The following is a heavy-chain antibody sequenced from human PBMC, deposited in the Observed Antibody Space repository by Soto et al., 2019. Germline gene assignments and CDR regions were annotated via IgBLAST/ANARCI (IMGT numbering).Heavy chain of an antibody. Sequence: PGGSLRVSCVASGFTFSAYAMTWVRQAPGRGLEWVSSITVGGDVTTYADSVRGRFTISRDNSKNTLYLQMNSLRAEDTAVYYCMGDPNGVYIGAFDSWGQGTLVSVCS. D-gene: IGHD4-17*01. CDR2: ITVGGDVT. V-gene: IGHV3-23*01. CDR3: MGDPNGVYIGAFDS. CDR1: GFTFSAYA. J-gene: IGHJ3*01.